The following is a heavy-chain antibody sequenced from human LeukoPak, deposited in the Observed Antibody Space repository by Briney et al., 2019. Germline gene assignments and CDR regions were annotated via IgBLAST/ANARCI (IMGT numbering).Heavy chain of an antibody. J-gene: IGHJ4*02. V-gene: IGHV1-69*02. CDR2: IIPILGIA. Sequence: KVSCKASGGTFSSYTISWVRQAPGQGLEWMGRIIPILGIANYAQKLQGRVTITADKSTSTAYMELSSLRSEDTAVYYCARTRGSSGYYFPYYFDYWGQGTLVTVSS. D-gene: IGHD3-22*01. CDR1: GGTFSSYT. CDR3: ARTRGSSGYYFPYYFDY.